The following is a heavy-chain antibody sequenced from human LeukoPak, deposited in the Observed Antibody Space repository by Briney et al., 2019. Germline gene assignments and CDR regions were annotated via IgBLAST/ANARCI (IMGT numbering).Heavy chain of an antibody. J-gene: IGHJ3*01. CDR2: INPDTGGT. CDR3: ARDQNLLDWGSDAFDV. Sequence: ASVKVSCKASGYTFTGYYMHWVRQAPGQGLEWMGWINPDTGGTKYSDNFQGRVTMTSDTSIGTAYMELYRLRSDDTAVYYCARDQNLLDWGSDAFDVWGQGTLVSVSS. V-gene: IGHV1-2*02. D-gene: IGHD3-16*01. CDR1: GYTFTGYY.